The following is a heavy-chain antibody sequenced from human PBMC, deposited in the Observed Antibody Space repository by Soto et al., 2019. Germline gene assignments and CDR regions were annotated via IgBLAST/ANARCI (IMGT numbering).Heavy chain of an antibody. V-gene: IGHV2-5*02. J-gene: IGHJ6*02. CDR2: IYWDDDK. CDR1: GFSLSTSGVG. D-gene: IGHD2-21*02. CDR3: AHSRCGGDCLQSYSSHYYYGMDV. Sequence: QITLKESGPTLVRPTQTLTLTCTFSGFSLSTSGVGVGWIRQPPGKALECLALIYWDDDKRYSPSLKSRLTITKDTSKTQVVLTRTNMDPVDTATYYCAHSRCGGDCLQSYSSHYYYGMDVWGQGTTVTVSS.